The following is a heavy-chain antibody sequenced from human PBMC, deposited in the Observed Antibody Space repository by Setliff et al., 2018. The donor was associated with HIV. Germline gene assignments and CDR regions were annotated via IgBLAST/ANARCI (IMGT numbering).Heavy chain of an antibody. J-gene: IGHJ6*03. V-gene: IGHV4-59*01. D-gene: IGHD6-19*01. CDR2: IYYSGSS. Sequence: ETLSLTCTVSGGSISSYYWSWIRQPPGKGLEWIGYIYYSGSSNYNPSLKSRVTISVDTSKNQFSLKLSSVTAADTAVYYCARGYPGIAVAGLSYYYYYYMDVWDKGTTVTVSS. CDR3: ARGYPGIAVAGLSYYYYYYMDV. CDR1: GGSISSYY.